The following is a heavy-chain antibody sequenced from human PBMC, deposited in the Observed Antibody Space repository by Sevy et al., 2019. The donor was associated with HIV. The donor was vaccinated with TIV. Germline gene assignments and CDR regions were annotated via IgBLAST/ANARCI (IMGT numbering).Heavy chain of an antibody. D-gene: IGHD2-2*01. CDR3: TTDALSGGEICSSTSCTYYYYMDV. CDR2: IKSKTDGGTT. V-gene: IGHV3-15*01. J-gene: IGHJ6*03. CDR1: GFTFSNAW. Sequence: GGSLRLSCAASGFTFSNAWMSWVRQAPGKGLEWVGRIKSKTDGGTTDYAAPVKGRFTISREDSKNTLYRQMNSLKTEGTAVYYCTTDALSGGEICSSTSCTYYYYMDVWGKGTTVTVSS.